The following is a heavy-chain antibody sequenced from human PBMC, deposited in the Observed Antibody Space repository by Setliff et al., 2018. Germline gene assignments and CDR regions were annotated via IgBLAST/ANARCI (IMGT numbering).Heavy chain of an antibody. V-gene: IGHV4-59*01. Sequence: PSETLSLTCTVSGGSISSYYWSWIRQPPGKGLEWIGYINYSGSTNYNPSLKSRVTISEDMSKNQFSLKVSSVTAADTAVYYCARFLNPRDGYQNSPGFDFWGQGTLVTVSS. CDR1: GGSISSYY. J-gene: IGHJ4*02. CDR3: ARFLNPRDGYQNSPGFDF. D-gene: IGHD5-12*01. CDR2: INYSGST.